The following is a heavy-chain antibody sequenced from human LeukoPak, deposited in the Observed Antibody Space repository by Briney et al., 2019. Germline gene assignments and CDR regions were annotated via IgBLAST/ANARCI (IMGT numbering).Heavy chain of an antibody. CDR1: GYTFTSYA. V-gene: IGHV7-4-1*02. D-gene: IGHD2-8*01. Sequence: GASVKVSCKASGYTFTSYAMNWARQAPGQGLEWMGWINTNTGNPTYAQGFTGRFVFSLDTSVSTAYLQISSLKAEDTAVYYCARTMVYAIFYYFDYWGQGTLVTVSS. CDR2: INTNTGNP. CDR3: ARTMVYAIFYYFDY. J-gene: IGHJ4*02.